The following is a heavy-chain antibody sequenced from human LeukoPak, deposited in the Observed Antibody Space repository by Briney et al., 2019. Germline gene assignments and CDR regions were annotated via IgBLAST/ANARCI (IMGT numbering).Heavy chain of an antibody. D-gene: IGHD6-19*01. CDR1: GFTFSSYG. CDR3: AKPVAVADPYYYYYGMDV. J-gene: IGHJ6*02. Sequence: SGGSLRLSCAASGFTFSSYGMHWVRQAPGKGLEWVAVISYDGSNKYYADSVKGRFTISRDNSKNTLYLQMNSLRAEDTAVYYCAKPVAVADPYYYYYGMDVWGQGTTVTVSS. CDR2: ISYDGSNK. V-gene: IGHV3-30*18.